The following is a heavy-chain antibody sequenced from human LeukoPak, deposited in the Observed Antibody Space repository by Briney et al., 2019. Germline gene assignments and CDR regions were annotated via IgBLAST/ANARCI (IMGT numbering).Heavy chain of an antibody. CDR2: ICYSGST. V-gene: IGHV4-59*08. D-gene: IGHD2-2*03. CDR1: GGSISSYC. Sequence: SETLSLTCTVSGGSISSYCWSWIRQPPGKGLEWIGSICYSGSTNYNPSLKSRVTISVHTSNIQFSLRLSSVTAADTAMYYCARHGSTDYFDYWGQGTLVTVSS. J-gene: IGHJ4*02. CDR3: ARHGSTDYFDY.